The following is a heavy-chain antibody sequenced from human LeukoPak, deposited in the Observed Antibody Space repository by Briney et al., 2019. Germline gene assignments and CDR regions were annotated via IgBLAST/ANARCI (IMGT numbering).Heavy chain of an antibody. CDR2: IYYSGST. D-gene: IGHD6-13*01. J-gene: IGHJ4*02. CDR1: GGSISSGGYS. Sequence: NPSETLSLTCAVSGGSISSGGYSWSWIRQPPGKGLEWIGYIYYSGSTYYNPSLKSRVTISVDTSKNQFSLKLSSVTATDTAVYYCAREGYSRYYFDYWGQGTLVTVSS. CDR3: AREGYSRYYFDY. V-gene: IGHV4-30-4*07.